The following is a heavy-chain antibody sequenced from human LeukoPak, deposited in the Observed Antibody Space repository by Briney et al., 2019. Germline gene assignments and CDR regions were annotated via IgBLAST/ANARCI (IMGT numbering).Heavy chain of an antibody. D-gene: IGHD2-2*01. CDR3: ARERYCSSTSCYLDAFDI. Sequence: ASVKVSCKASGYTFTSYDINWVRQATGQGLEWMGWMNPNSGNTGYAQKFQGRVTITRNTSISTAYMELSSLRSEDTAVYYCARERYCSSTSCYLDAFDIWGQGTMVTVSS. V-gene: IGHV1-8*03. CDR2: MNPNSGNT. J-gene: IGHJ3*02. CDR1: GYTFTSYD.